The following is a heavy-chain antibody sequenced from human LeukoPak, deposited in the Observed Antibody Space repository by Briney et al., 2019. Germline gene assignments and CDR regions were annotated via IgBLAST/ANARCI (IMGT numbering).Heavy chain of an antibody. CDR1: GGSISSYY. D-gene: IGHD2-2*01. J-gene: IGHJ6*02. CDR3: ARGEYCSSTSCLYPAYYYYGMDV. CDR2: IYYSGST. Sequence: SETLSLTCTVSGGSISSYYWSWIRQPPGKGLEWLGYIYYSGSTNYNPSLKSRVTISVDTSKNQFSLKLSSVTAADTAVYYCARGEYCSSTSCLYPAYYYYGMDVWGQGTTVTVSS. V-gene: IGHV4-59*01.